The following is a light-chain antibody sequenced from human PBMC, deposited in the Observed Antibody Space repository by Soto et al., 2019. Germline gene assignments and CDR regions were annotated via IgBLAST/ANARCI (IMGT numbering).Light chain of an antibody. CDR2: GNN. J-gene: IGLJ3*02. V-gene: IGLV1-40*01. CDR3: QSYDSSLSGWV. Sequence: QSVLTQPPSVSGAPGQRVTISCTESSSNIGAGYDVHWYQQFPGTAPKLLIYGNNNRPSGVPDRFSGSKSGTSASLAITGLQAEDEADYYCQSYDSSLSGWVFGGGTQLTVL. CDR1: SSNIGAGYD.